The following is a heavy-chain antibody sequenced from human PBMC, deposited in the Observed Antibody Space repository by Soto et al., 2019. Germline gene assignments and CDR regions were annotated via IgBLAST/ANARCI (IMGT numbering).Heavy chain of an antibody. V-gene: IGHV5-51*01. J-gene: IGHJ6*02. CDR1: GYSFTSYG. CDR2: IYPGDSDT. CDR3: ARQMSSNTYYYYYYGMDV. Sequence: GESLKISCKGSGYSFTSYGSGWVRQMPGKGLEWMGIIYPGDSDTRYSPSFQGQVTISADKSISTAYLQWSSLKASDTAMYYCARQMSSNTYYYYYYGMDVWGQGTTVTVSS.